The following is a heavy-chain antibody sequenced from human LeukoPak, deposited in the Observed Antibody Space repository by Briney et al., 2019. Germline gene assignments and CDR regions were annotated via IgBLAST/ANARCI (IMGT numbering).Heavy chain of an antibody. CDR3: AKEKAGYCSSTSCFDGYDY. CDR1: GFTFSSYA. CDR2: ISGSGGST. V-gene: IGHV3-23*01. D-gene: IGHD2-2*01. Sequence: PGGSLRLSCAASGFTFSSYAMSWVRQAPGKGLEWVSAISGSGGSTYYADSVKGRFSISRDNSKNTLYLQLNSLRAEDTAVYYCAKEKAGYCSSTSCFDGYDYWGQGTLVTASS. J-gene: IGHJ4*02.